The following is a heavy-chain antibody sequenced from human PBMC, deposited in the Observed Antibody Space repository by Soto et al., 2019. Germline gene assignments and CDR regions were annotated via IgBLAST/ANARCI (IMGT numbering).Heavy chain of an antibody. Sequence: QITLKESGPTLVKPTQTLTLTCTFSGFSLSTSGVGVGWIRQPPGKALEWLALIYWDDDKRYSPSLKSRLTITKDTSKNQVVLTMTNMDPVDTATYYCAHSRPSTYYYDPTAEGLFDYWGQGTLVTVSS. CDR3: AHSRPSTYYYDPTAEGLFDY. J-gene: IGHJ4*02. D-gene: IGHD3-22*01. CDR1: GFSLSTSGVG. CDR2: IYWDDDK. V-gene: IGHV2-5*02.